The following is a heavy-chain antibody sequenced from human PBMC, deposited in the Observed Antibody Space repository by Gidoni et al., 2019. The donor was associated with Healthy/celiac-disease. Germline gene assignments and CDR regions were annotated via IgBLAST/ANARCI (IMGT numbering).Heavy chain of an antibody. J-gene: IGHJ6*02. V-gene: IGHV3-33*01. CDR1: GFALRCYG. D-gene: IGHD6-19*01. CDR3: ARVRQWPYYYYGMDV. CDR2: IWYDGSNK. Sequence: QVQLVESGGGVVQPGRSLRLSCAASGFALRCYGMHWVRQAPGKGLEWVAVIWYDGSNKYYADSVKGRFTISRDNSKNTRYLQMNSLRAEDTALYYCARVRQWPYYYYGMDVWGQGTTVTVSS.